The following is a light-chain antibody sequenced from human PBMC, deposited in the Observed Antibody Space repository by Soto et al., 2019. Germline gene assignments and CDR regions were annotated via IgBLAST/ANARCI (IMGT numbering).Light chain of an antibody. CDR1: QSLTRW. J-gene: IGKJ3*01. CDR2: SAS. V-gene: IGKV1D-12*01. Sequence: DVQMTQSPSSVSASVGDRVIITCRASQSLTRWLAWYQQKPGQAPKLLIHSASTLHGGVSSRFSGTGSGADFTLTINNLQPDDVATYYCQKGNSLPPFTFGPGTRVDI. CDR3: QKGNSLPPFT.